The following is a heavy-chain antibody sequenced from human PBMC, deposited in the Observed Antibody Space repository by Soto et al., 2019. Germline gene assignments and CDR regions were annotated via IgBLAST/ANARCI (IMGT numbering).Heavy chain of an antibody. CDR2: ISFDGGNQ. CDR3: ARSTSSTLSYYYGMDV. Sequence: GGSLRLSCAASGFSFGNYGMHWVRQAPGKGLEWVTVISFDGGNQYYADSVKGRFTVSRDNSENTLSLQMNSLRGDDTAVYYCARSTSSTLSYYYGMDVWGQGTTVTVSS. J-gene: IGHJ6*02. V-gene: IGHV3-30*03. CDR1: GFSFGNYG. D-gene: IGHD6-6*01.